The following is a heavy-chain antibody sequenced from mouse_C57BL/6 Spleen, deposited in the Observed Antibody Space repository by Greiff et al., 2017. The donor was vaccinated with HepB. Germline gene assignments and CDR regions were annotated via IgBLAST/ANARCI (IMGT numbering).Heavy chain of an antibody. Sequence: EVQLQQSGAELVRPGASVKLSCTASGFNIKDDYMHWVKQRPEQGLEWIGWIDPENGDTEYASKFQGKATITADPSSNTAYLQLSSLTSEDTAVYYCTTRAMVTAFAYWGQGTLVTVSA. CDR3: TTRAMVTAFAY. D-gene: IGHD2-2*01. J-gene: IGHJ3*01. CDR1: GFNIKDDY. V-gene: IGHV14-4*01. CDR2: IDPENGDT.